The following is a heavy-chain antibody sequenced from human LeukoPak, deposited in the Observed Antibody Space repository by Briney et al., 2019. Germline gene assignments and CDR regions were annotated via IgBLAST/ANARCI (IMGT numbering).Heavy chain of an antibody. D-gene: IGHD3-3*01. Sequence: GESLRLSCAASGFTFSSYSMNWVRQTPGKGLEWVSSISSSSSYIYYADSVKGRFTISRDNAKNSLYLQMNSLRAEDTAVYYCARVQSFWSGLDYWGQGTLVTVSS. CDR2: ISSSSSYI. V-gene: IGHV3-21*01. CDR3: ARVQSFWSGLDY. J-gene: IGHJ4*02. CDR1: GFTFSSYS.